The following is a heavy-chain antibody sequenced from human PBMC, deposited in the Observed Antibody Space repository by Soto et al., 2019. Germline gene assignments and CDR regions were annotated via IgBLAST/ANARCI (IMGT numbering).Heavy chain of an antibody. J-gene: IGHJ5*02. V-gene: IGHV4-59*01. Sequence: QVQLQESGPGLVKPSETLSLTCTVSGGSISSYYWTWIRQPPGKGLEWIGYIYYSGNTNYNPSLKRRATTSXXTXKXXFSLKLSSVTAADTAVYYCARVGYCSGGTCYWFDPWGQGTLVVVSS. CDR3: ARVGYCSGGTCYWFDP. CDR1: GGSISSYY. D-gene: IGHD2-15*01. CDR2: IYYSGNT.